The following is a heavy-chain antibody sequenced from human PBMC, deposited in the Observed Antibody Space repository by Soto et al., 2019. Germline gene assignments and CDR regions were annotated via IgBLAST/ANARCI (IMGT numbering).Heavy chain of an antibody. D-gene: IGHD2-21*02. J-gene: IGHJ3*02. CDR1: GGTFSSYA. CDR2: IIPIFGTA. V-gene: IGHV1-69*13. Sequence: SVKVSCKASGGTFSSYAISWVRQAPGQGLEWMGGIIPIFGTANYAQKFQGRVTITADESTSTAYMELSSLRSEDTAVYYCARGPRRAYCGGDCYSDAFDIWGQGTMVTVS. CDR3: ARGPRRAYCGGDCYSDAFDI.